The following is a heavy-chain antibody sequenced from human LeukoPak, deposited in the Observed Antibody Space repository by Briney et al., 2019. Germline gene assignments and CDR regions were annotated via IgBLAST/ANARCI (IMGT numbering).Heavy chain of an antibody. Sequence: GGSLRLSCAASGFAFSNYGMHWVRQAPGKGLEWVAFIRYDGSNKDYADSVKGRFTISRDNSKNTLYLQMNSLRAEDTAVYYCAKDGYNYSDYWGQGTLVTVSS. J-gene: IGHJ4*02. D-gene: IGHD5-24*01. V-gene: IGHV3-30*02. CDR3: AKDGYNYSDY. CDR2: IRYDGSNK. CDR1: GFAFSNYG.